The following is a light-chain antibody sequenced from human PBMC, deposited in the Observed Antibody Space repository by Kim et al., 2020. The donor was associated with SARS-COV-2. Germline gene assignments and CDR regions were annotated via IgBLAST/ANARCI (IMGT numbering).Light chain of an antibody. CDR2: GAS. Sequence: SPGESATPSCRASQSGSSSYLAWYQQKPGQAPRLLIYGASSRATGIPDRFSGSGSGTEFTLTISRLEPEDFAVYYCQQYGSSPGTFGQGTKVDIK. CDR3: QQYGSSPGT. J-gene: IGKJ1*01. CDR1: QSGSSSY. V-gene: IGKV3-20*01.